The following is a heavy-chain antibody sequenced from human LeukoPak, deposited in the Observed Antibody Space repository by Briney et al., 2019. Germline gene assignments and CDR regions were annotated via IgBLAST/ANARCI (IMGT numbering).Heavy chain of an antibody. CDR2: IYYTGST. CDR1: GGSIRSYY. J-gene: IGHJ4*02. D-gene: IGHD6-19*01. V-gene: IGHV4-59*01. Sequence: SETLSLTCTVSGGSIRSYYWSWIRQPPGKGLEWIGYIYYTGSTNYNPSLKSRVTISVDTSKNQFSLNLISVTAADTAVYYRARVLPYSSGWGVDYWGQGALVTVSS. CDR3: ARVLPYSSGWGVDY.